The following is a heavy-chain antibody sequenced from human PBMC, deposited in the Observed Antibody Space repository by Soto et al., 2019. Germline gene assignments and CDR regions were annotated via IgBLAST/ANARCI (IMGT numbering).Heavy chain of an antibody. CDR3: DRAVLVDELLTPSYGMGV. Sequence: QVQLQESGPGLVKPSQNLSLTCTVAGGSISSGGYFWSWIRQQPGKGLAWIGYIYYSGSTYYNPTLISRSNISVDTFKTQFSLKLSSVTAADSAVYYCDRAVLVDELLTPSYGMGVWGQGTTVTGS. V-gene: IGHV4-31*03. CDR1: GGSISSGGYF. D-gene: IGHD2-21*01. CDR2: IYYSGST. J-gene: IGHJ6*02.